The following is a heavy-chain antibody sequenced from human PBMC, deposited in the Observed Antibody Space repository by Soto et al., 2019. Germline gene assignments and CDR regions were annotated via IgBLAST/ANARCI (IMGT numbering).Heavy chain of an antibody. J-gene: IGHJ6*02. V-gene: IGHV3-15*07. CDR1: GFSFSPAW. Sequence: EVQLVESGGGLVTPGGSLTLSCAASGFSFSPAWMNWVRQAPGKELEWVGLIKSKGGGGTADYAAPVKGRFIISRADSKNTRSLQMNSLKPEDRALYYYGRAVWGQGTTVTVSS. CDR3: GRAV. CDR2: IKSKGGGGTA.